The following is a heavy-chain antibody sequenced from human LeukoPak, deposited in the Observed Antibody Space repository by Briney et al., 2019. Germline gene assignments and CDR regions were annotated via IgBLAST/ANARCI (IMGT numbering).Heavy chain of an antibody. V-gene: IGHV3-30*02. J-gene: IGHJ4*02. D-gene: IGHD3-22*01. CDR1: GFTLSDHY. CDR2: IRYDGSNK. CDR3: ARVPYYYDSSGYYFDY. Sequence: GGPLRLSCVVSGFTLSDHYMDWVRQAPGKGLEWVAFIRYDGSNKYYADSVKGRFTISRDNSKNTLYLQMNSLRAEDTAVYYCARVPYYYDSSGYYFDYWGQGTLVTVSS.